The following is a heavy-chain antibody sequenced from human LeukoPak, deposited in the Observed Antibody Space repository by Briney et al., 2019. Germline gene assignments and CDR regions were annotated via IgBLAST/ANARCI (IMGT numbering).Heavy chain of an antibody. D-gene: IGHD3-10*01. CDR1: GXSISNYY. J-gene: IGHJ5*02. V-gene: IGHV4-59*08. CDR3: ASFSWGSGSYNQEAIWSWFDP. Sequence: PSETLSLTCTVSGXSISNYYWSWLRQPPGKGQEGIGYINYSGKTNYNHSLKSRVTISVDTSKNQFSLKLSAVTAADTAVYYCASFSWGSGSYNQEAIWSWFDPWGQGTLVTVSS. CDR2: INYSGKT.